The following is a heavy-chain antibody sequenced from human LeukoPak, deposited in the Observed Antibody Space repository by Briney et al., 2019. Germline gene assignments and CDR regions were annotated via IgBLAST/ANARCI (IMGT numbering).Heavy chain of an antibody. CDR1: GFTFSSYA. CDR2: ISSSGSTI. V-gene: IGHV3-48*03. D-gene: IGHD3-10*02. J-gene: IGHJ6*04. CDR3: AELGITMIGGV. Sequence: PGGSLRLSCAASGFTFSSYAMSWVRQAPGRGLEWVSYISSSGSTIYYADSVKGRFTISRDNAKNSLYLQMNSLRAEDTAVYYCAELGITMIGGVWGKGTTVTISS.